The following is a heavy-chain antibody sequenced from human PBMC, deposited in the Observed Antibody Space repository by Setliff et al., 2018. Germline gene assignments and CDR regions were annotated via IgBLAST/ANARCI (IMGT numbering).Heavy chain of an antibody. Sequence: SETLSLTCTVSSNSISSRPFYWGWFRQPAGKELEWIGQIYTSWSTIYNPSLKSRVTIXXXTSKNXXXXXXXXXXXXXXAVYYCARMTGFQYIDVWGKGTTVTVSS. V-gene: IGHV4-61*09. CDR3: ARMTGFQYIDV. D-gene: IGHD3-22*01. J-gene: IGHJ6*03. CDR1: SNSISSRPFY. CDR2: IYTSWST.